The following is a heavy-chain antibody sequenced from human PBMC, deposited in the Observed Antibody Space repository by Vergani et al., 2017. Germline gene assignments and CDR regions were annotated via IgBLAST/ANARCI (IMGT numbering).Heavy chain of an antibody. J-gene: IGHJ6*02. CDR2: IYYSGST. D-gene: IGHD3-3*01. Sequence: QLQLHKSGPGLVKPSENLSLTCNLSGGSISSSSHFWGWLRQTPGKGLEWIGSIYYSGSTYYNPSLKSRVSISVDTSKNQFSLKLSSVTAADSAVYYCARHNSGHYGSSYYGLNVWGQGTTVTVSS. V-gene: IGHV4-39*01. CDR3: ARHNSGHYGSSYYGLNV. CDR1: GGSISSSSHF.